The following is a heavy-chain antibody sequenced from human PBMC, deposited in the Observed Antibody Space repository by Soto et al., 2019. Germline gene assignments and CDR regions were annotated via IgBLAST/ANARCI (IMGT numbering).Heavy chain of an antibody. CDR3: ARERRPGYSSGWLYFDY. V-gene: IGHV1-3*01. Sequence: GASVKVSCKASGYTFTSYAMHWVRQAPGQRLEWMGWINAGNGNTKYSQKFQGRVTITRDTSASTAYMELSSLRSEDTAVYYCARERRPGYSSGWLYFDYWGQGTLVTVSS. J-gene: IGHJ4*02. D-gene: IGHD6-19*01. CDR2: INAGNGNT. CDR1: GYTFTSYA.